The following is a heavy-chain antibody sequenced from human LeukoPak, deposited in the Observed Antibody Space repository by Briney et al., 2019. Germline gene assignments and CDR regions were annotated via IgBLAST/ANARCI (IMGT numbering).Heavy chain of an antibody. CDR3: ARGLMQLWARGNYYGMDV. CDR1: GFAFNTYA. V-gene: IGHV3-33*01. D-gene: IGHD5-18*01. CDR2: IWHDGSHK. J-gene: IGHJ6*02. Sequence: PGRSLRLSCAASGFAFNTYAMHWVRQAPGQGLEWVALIWHDGSHKFYSNSVRGQFTISRDNSKNTVSLQMNNLRPEDTAVYYCARGLMQLWARGNYYGMDVWGQGTTVTVSS.